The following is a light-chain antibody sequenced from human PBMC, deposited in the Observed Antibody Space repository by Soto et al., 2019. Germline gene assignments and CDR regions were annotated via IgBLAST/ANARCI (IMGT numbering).Light chain of an antibody. V-gene: IGLV2-23*01. J-gene: IGLJ1*01. CDR1: SSVVGSYNL. Sequence: QSVLTQPASVSGSPGQSITISCTGTSSVVGSYNLVSWYQHHPGKAPKLMIYEASKRPSGVSNRFSGSKSGNTASLTISGLQAEDEADYYCCSFAGSSTYVFGAGTKVTVL. CDR2: EAS. CDR3: CSFAGSSTYV.